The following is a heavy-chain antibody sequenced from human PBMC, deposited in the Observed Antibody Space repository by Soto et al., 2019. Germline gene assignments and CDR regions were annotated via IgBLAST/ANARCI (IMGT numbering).Heavy chain of an antibody. J-gene: IGHJ6*04. CDR2: ISDSGSNT. D-gene: IGHD3-22*01. CDR3: ARYYYDSSAYDGMDA. CDR1: VLNIMSSS. V-gene: IGHV3-48*02. Sequence: SLRLSGAAFVLNIMSSSINLVLQSPGRGLELFAYISDSGSNTVYADSVKGRFTVSRDTAKNSLYLQMSGLRDEDMAVYYCARYYYDSSAYDGMDAWGKANTVTVSS.